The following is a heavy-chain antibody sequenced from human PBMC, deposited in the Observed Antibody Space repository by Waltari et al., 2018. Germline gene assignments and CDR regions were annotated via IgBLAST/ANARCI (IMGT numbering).Heavy chain of an antibody. V-gene: IGHV3-23*01. CDR1: GFTFSTYV. CDR2: ISDAGGII. J-gene: IGHJ4*02. Sequence: EVQLLESGGGLVQPGGSLRLSCAASGFTFSTYVMNWVRQAPGKGLEWVSSISDAGGIINYADSVKGRFTISRDNSKNTLYLQMNSLRAEDSAVYYCARGSGVDSWGQGTLVTISS. D-gene: IGHD7-27*01. CDR3: ARGSGVDS.